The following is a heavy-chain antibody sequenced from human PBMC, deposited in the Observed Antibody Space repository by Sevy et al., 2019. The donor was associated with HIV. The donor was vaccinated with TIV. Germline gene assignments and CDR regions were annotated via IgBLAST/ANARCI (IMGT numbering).Heavy chain of an antibody. CDR1: GFTFSGSA. CDR2: IRSKANSYAT. CDR3: TSTLPFDYPPYYYGMDV. J-gene: IGHJ6*02. D-gene: IGHD3-9*01. Sequence: GGSLRLSCAASGFTFSGSAMHWVRQASGKGLEWVGRIRSKANSYATAYAASVKGRFTISRDDSKNTAYLQMNSLKTEDTAVYYCTSTLPFDYPPYYYGMDVWGQGTTVTVSS. V-gene: IGHV3-73*01.